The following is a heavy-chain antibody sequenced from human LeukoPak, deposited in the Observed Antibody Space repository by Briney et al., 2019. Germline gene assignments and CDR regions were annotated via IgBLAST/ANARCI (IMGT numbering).Heavy chain of an antibody. CDR2: IYHSGSP. V-gene: IGHV4-4*02. J-gene: IGHJ4*02. CDR1: GGSIKSNNW. D-gene: IGHD1-1*01. CDR3: ARVNINNWHSCDY. Sequence: NPSGTLSLTCAVSGGSIKSNNWWGWVRQPPGKGLEWIGEIYHSGSPNYNPSLKSRVTISVDKSRNHFSLNLSSVTAADTAVYYCARVNINNWHSCDYWGQGTLVTVSS.